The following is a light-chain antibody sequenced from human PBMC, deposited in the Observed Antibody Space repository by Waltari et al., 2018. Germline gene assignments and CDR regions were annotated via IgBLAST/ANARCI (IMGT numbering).Light chain of an antibody. V-gene: IGKV3-20*01. Sequence: EIVLTQSPGTLSLSPGESATLPCRASQSVNNNYLARYQQKPGQAPRLLIYGASSRATGIPDRISGSGSGTDFTLTLSSLEPEDFAVYYCQQHATSPYTFGQGTKVEIK. J-gene: IGKJ2*01. CDR3: QQHATSPYT. CDR2: GAS. CDR1: QSVNNNY.